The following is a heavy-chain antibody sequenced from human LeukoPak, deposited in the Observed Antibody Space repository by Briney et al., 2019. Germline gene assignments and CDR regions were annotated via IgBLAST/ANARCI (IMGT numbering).Heavy chain of an antibody. CDR2: IYYSGST. CDR1: GGSISSYY. J-gene: IGHJ6*03. D-gene: IGHD2-2*01. V-gene: IGHV4-59*01. CDR3: ARDLVVPAARAVSFSDYYMDV. Sequence: SETLSLTCTVSGGSISSYYWSWIRQPPGKGLEWIGYIYYSGSTNYNPSLKSRVTISVDTSKNQFSLKLSSVTAADTAVYYCARDLVVPAARAVSFSDYYMDVWGKATTVTVSS.